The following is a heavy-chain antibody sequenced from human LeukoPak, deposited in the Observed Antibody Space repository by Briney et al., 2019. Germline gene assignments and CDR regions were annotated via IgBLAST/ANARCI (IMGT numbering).Heavy chain of an antibody. CDR2: ISSSGSTI. J-gene: IGHJ4*02. CDR1: GFTFSSYE. V-gene: IGHV3-48*03. Sequence: PGGSLRLSCAASGFTFSSYEMNWVRQAPGKGLEWVSYISSSGSTIYYADSVKGRFTISRDNAKNSLYLQMNSLRAEDTAVYYCARGGSGSWYVYFDYWGQGTLVTVSS. CDR3: ARGGSGSWYVYFDY. D-gene: IGHD6-13*01.